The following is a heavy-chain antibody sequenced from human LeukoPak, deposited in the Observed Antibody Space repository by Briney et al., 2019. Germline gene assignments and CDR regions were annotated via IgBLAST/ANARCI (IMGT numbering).Heavy chain of an antibody. Sequence: SETLSLTCAVYGGSFSGYYWSWIRQPPGKGLEWIGEINHSGSTNYNPPLKSRVTISVDTSKNQFSLKLSSVTAADTAVYYCARVRASIVGATLVGMDVWGQGTTVTVSS. CDR2: INHSGST. V-gene: IGHV4-34*01. CDR3: ARVRASIVGATLVGMDV. CDR1: GGSFSGYY. J-gene: IGHJ6*02. D-gene: IGHD1-26*01.